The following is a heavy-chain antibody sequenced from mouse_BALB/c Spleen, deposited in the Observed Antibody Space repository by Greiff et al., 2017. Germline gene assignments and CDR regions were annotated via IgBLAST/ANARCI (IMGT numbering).Heavy chain of an antibody. Sequence: DVQLQESGPGLVKPSQSLSLTCTVTGYSITSDYAWNWIRQFPGNKLEWMGYISYSGSTSYNPSLKSRISITRDTSKNQFFLQLNSVTTEDTATYYCAKAGIDGNYEFAYWGQGTLVTVSA. CDR3: AKAGIDGNYEFAY. CDR1: GYSITSDYA. J-gene: IGHJ3*01. CDR2: ISYSGST. V-gene: IGHV3-2*02. D-gene: IGHD2-1*01.